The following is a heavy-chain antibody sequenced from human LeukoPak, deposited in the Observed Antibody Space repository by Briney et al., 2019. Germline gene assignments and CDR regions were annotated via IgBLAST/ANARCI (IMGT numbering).Heavy chain of an antibody. Sequence: GGSLRLSCAASGFTFSSCAMSWVRQAPGKGLEWVSAISGSGGSTYYADSVKGRFTISRDNSKNTLYLQMNSLRAEDTAVYYCAKGLTSYGSGSYYPNYFDYWGQGTLVTVSS. CDR1: GFTFSSCA. CDR3: AKGLTSYGSGSYYPNYFDY. D-gene: IGHD3-10*01. V-gene: IGHV3-23*01. J-gene: IGHJ4*02. CDR2: ISGSGGST.